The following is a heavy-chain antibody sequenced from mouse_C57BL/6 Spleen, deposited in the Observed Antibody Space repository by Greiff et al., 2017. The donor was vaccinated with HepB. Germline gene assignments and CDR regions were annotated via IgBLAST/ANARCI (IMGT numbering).Heavy chain of an antibody. J-gene: IGHJ4*01. CDR1: GYTFTSYW. V-gene: IGHV1-69*01. Sequence: QVQLQQPGAELVMPGASVKLSCKASGYTFTSYWMHWVKQRPGQGLEWIGEIDPSDSYTNYNQKFKGKSTLTVDISSSTAYMQLSSLTSEDAAVYYCARSLYDGYPCYAMDYWGQGTSVTVSS. CDR3: ARSLYDGYPCYAMDY. D-gene: IGHD2-3*01. CDR2: IDPSDSYT.